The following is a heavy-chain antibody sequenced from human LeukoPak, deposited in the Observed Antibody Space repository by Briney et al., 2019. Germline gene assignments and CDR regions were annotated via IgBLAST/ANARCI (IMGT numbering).Heavy chain of an antibody. J-gene: IGHJ4*02. Sequence: ASVKVSCKASGYTFTGYYMHWVRQAPGQGLEWMGWINPNSGGTNYAQKFQGRVTMTRDTSISTAYMELSRLRSDDTAVYYCARVLSYIDYSGSYCGDYWGQGTLVTVSS. CDR3: ARVLSYIDYSGSYCGDY. V-gene: IGHV1-2*02. CDR1: GYTFTGYY. CDR2: INPNSGGT. D-gene: IGHD1-26*01.